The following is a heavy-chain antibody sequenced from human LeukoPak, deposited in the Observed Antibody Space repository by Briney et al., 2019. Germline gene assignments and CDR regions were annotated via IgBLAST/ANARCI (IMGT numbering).Heavy chain of an antibody. CDR1: GFTFSSYA. Sequence: PGGSLRLSCAAAGFTFSSYAMSWVRQAPGKGLEWVSASSGSGGSTYYADSVKGRFTISRDNSKNTLYLQMNSLRAEDTAVYYCAKDPRLLWFGELLEYYFDYWGQGTLVTVSS. J-gene: IGHJ4*02. CDR3: AKDPRLLWFGELLEYYFDY. D-gene: IGHD3-10*01. CDR2: SSGSGGST. V-gene: IGHV3-23*01.